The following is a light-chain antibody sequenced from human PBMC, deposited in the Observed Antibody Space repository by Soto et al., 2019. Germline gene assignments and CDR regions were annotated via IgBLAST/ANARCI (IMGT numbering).Light chain of an antibody. CDR3: EAWDSSLNARL. Sequence: QSVLTQPPSVSAAPGQKVTISCSGSSSNIGNRDVSWYQQFPGKAPKLLIFDNNQRPSGIPDRVSGSKSGTSATLGITGLQTGDEADYYCEAWDSSLNARLFGGGTKLTVL. CDR2: DNN. CDR1: SSNIGNRD. V-gene: IGLV1-51*01. J-gene: IGLJ2*01.